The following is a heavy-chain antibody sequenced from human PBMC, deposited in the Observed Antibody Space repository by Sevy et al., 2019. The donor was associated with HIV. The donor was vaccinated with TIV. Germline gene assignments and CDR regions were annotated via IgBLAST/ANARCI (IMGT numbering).Heavy chain of an antibody. D-gene: IGHD3-10*01. V-gene: IGHV3-21*01. Sequence: GGSLRLSCAASGFTFSSYSMNWVRQAPGKGLEWVSSISSSSSYIYYADSVKGRFTISRDNAKNSLYLQMNSLRAEDTAVYYCARDYDGSGSYYYYYYYGMDVWGQGTTVTVSS. CDR3: ARDYDGSGSYYYYYYYGMDV. J-gene: IGHJ6*02. CDR2: ISSSSSYI. CDR1: GFTFSSYS.